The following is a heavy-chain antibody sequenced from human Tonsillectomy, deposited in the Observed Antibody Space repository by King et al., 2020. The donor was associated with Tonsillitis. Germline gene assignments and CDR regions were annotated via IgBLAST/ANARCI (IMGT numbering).Heavy chain of an antibody. V-gene: IGHV4-30-4*01. D-gene: IGHD1-1*01. CDR1: GGSIRNADDY. Sequence: VQLQESGPGLVKPSQPLSLTCTVSGGSIRNADDYWNWIRQSPGKGLEWIGYIYYSGTTYSNPSLKSRVTIYLDTSKNEFSLSLRPVTAADTAVYYCAREPTGYNGAFEIWGQGTTVTVSS. CDR2: IYYSGTT. J-gene: IGHJ3*02. CDR3: AREPTGYNGAFEI.